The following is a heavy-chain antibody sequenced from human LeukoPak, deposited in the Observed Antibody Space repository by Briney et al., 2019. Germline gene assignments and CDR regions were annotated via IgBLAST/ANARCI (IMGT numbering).Heavy chain of an antibody. CDR1: GFTFSSYW. CDR2: ISGSRSAK. Sequence: GGSLRLSCAASGFTFSSYWMSWVRQAPGKGLEWVSYISGSRSAKYYADSVKGRFSISRDIAKNSLYLQMNSLRAGDTAIYYCARDRSRYSGSGNGFDYWGQGTLVTVSS. V-gene: IGHV3-48*04. D-gene: IGHD3-10*01. J-gene: IGHJ4*02. CDR3: ARDRSRYSGSGNGFDY.